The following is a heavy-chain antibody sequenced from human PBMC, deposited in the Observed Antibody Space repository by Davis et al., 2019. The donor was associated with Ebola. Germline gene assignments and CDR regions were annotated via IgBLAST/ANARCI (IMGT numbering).Heavy chain of an antibody. J-gene: IGHJ6*03. D-gene: IGHD6-19*01. Sequence: PGGSLRLSCAASGFTFSSFAMSWVRQAPGKGLEWVSGISGVGGSTYYADSVKGRFTVSRDNSENTLFLQMNSLRAEDTAVYYCAKADSSYYYYMDVWGNGTTVTVSS. V-gene: IGHV3-23*01. CDR2: ISGVGGST. CDR3: AKADSSYYYYMDV. CDR1: GFTFSSFA.